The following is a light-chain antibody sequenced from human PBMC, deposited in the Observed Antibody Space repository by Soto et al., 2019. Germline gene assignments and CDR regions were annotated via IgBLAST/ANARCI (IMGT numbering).Light chain of an antibody. Sequence: QSVLTQPPSVSAAPGQKVTISCSGSSSNIGGNSVSWYQQLPGTAPKLLIYDDDKRPSGIPDRFSGSKSGTSATLGITGFQTGDEGVYFCCSFAGPSSIFDGGTQLTVL. CDR3: CSFAGPSSI. CDR1: SSNIGGNS. V-gene: IGLV1-51*01. J-gene: IGLJ2*01. CDR2: DDD.